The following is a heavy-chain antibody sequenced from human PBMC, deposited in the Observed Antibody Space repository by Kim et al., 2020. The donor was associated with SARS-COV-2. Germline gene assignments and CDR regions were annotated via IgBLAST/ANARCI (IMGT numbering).Heavy chain of an antibody. J-gene: IGHJ4*02. CDR2: ISWAGGST. CDR3: AKDIRIAAGYFDY. Sequence: GGSLRLSCAASGFTFDDYTMHWVRQAPGKGLEWVSLISWAGGSTYYADSVKGRFTISRDNSKNSLYLQMNSLRTEDTALYYCAKDIRIAAGYFDYWGQGTLVTVSS. CDR1: GFTFDDYT. D-gene: IGHD6-25*01. V-gene: IGHV3-43*01.